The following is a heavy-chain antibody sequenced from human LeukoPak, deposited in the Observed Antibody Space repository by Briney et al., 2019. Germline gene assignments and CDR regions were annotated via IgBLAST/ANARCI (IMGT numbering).Heavy chain of an antibody. Sequence: SETLSLTCTVSGGSISSYYWSWIRQPAGKGLEWIGRIYTSGSTNYNPSLKSRVTMSVDTSKNQFSLKLSSVTAADTAVYYCARLLGYCSGGSCLNWFDPWGQGTPVTVSS. V-gene: IGHV4-4*07. J-gene: IGHJ5*02. CDR1: GGSISSYY. CDR2: IYTSGST. CDR3: ARLLGYCSGGSCLNWFDP. D-gene: IGHD2-15*01.